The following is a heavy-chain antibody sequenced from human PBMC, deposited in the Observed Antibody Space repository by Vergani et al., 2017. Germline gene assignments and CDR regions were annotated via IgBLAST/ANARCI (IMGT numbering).Heavy chain of an antibody. CDR1: GGTFSSYT. J-gene: IGHJ6*02. CDR2: IIPILGIA. D-gene: IGHD3-10*01. Sequence: QVQLVQSGAEVKKPGSSVKVSCKASGGTFSSYTISWVRQAPGQGLEWMGRIIPILGIANYAQKFQGRVTITADKSTSTAYMELSSLRSEDTAVYYCAGDGPDYYGSGSLSGMDVWGQGTTVTVSS. V-gene: IGHV1-69*02. CDR3: AGDGPDYYGSGSLSGMDV.